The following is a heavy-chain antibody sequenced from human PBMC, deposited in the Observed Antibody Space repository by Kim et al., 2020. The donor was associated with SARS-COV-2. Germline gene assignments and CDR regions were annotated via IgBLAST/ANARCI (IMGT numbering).Heavy chain of an antibody. CDR3: ARGWLDSSGYYY. Sequence: SDTLSLTCTVSGGSISSYYWSWIRQPPGKGLEWIGYIYYSGSTNYNPSLKSRVTISVDTSKNQFSLKLSSLTAADTAVYYCARGWLDSSGYYY. CDR2: IYYSGST. V-gene: IGHV4-59*01. CDR1: GGSISSYY. D-gene: IGHD3-22*01. J-gene: IGHJ6*01.